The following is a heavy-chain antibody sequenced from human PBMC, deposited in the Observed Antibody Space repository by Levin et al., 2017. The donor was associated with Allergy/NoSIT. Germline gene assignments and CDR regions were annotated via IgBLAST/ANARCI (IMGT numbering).Heavy chain of an antibody. CDR2: ISGSSDYI. CDR1: GFTFSSYS. V-gene: IGHV3-21*01. Sequence: GGSLRLSCAASGFTFSSYSMNWVRQAPGKGLEWVSSISGSSDYIYYADSVKGRFTISRDNAKNSLYLQMNSLRAEDTALYYCARDRSCTSTSCYGGFDFWGQGTLVTVSS. J-gene: IGHJ4*02. CDR3: ARDRSCTSTSCYGGFDF. D-gene: IGHD2-2*01.